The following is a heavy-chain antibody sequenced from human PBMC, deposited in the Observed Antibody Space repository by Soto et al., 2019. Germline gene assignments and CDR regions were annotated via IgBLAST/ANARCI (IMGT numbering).Heavy chain of an antibody. V-gene: IGHV3-23*01. CDR1: VFPFSHYA. J-gene: IGHJ4*02. CDR2: ISGSGDSA. D-gene: IGHD6-19*01. CDR3: GKERRGSGWSVCNF. Sequence: WWSLRLSCTASVFPFSHYAMNWGRQGPGTRLEWVADISGSGDSARYADSVRGRFTISRDNSRDTLYLQMNSLRVDDTAVYYCGKERRGSGWSVCNFWGQGALVTVSS.